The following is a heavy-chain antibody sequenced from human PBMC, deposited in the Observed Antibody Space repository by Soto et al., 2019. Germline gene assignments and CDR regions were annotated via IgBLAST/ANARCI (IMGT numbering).Heavy chain of an antibody. CDR3: AREETAWPLAYGLDV. CDR1: GFSFSTYS. Sequence: PGGSLRLSCAASGFSFSTYSMNWVRQAPGKGLECVSSISSRSDTYYADSVKGRFTISRDNAKNSVSLQMDSLRAEDAAVYYCAREETAWPLAYGLDVWGQGTTVTVYS. J-gene: IGHJ6*02. V-gene: IGHV3-21*01. CDR2: ISSRSDT. D-gene: IGHD2-21*02.